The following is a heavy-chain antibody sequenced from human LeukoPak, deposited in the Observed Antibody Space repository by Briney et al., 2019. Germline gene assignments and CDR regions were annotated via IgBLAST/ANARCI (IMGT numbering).Heavy chain of an antibody. V-gene: IGHV1-46*01. CDR1: GYTCTSYY. Sequence: ASVKVSCKASGYTCTSYYMHWVRQAPGQGLEWMGIINPSGGSTSYAQKFQGRVTMTRDMSTSTVYMELSSLRSEDTAVYYCARDTLGSTIAAAGIIDYWGQGTLVTVSS. CDR3: ARDTLGSTIAAAGIIDY. D-gene: IGHD6-13*01. J-gene: IGHJ4*02. CDR2: INPSGGST.